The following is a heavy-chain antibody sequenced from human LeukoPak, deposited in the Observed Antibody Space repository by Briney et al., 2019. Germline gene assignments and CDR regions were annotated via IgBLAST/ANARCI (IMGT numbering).Heavy chain of an antibody. V-gene: IGHV5-51*01. J-gene: IGHJ4*02. CDR1: GYTFTSYW. D-gene: IGHD6-13*01. CDR2: IHPDDSDS. Sequence: GEPLKISCKATGYTFTSYWIGWVRQMPGKGLEWMGIIHPDDSDSRYSPSFQGQVTISADKSISTAYLQWSSLKASDTAMYYCAKYSSNWYFDYWGQGTLVTVSS. CDR3: AKYSSNWYFDY.